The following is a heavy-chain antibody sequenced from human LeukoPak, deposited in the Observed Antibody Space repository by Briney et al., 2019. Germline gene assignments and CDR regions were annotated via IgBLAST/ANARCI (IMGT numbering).Heavy chain of an antibody. D-gene: IGHD4-23*01. CDR2: ISGYNGDT. CDR1: GYAFNSHG. CDR3: ARHYGGLDDY. J-gene: IGHJ4*02. Sequence: GASVKVSCKASGYAFNSHGISWVRQAPGQGLEWMGWISGYNGDTNYAQKFQGRVTLSTDRTTSTAYLELRSLRSDDTAVYYCARHYGGLDDYWGQGTLIIVSS. V-gene: IGHV1-18*04.